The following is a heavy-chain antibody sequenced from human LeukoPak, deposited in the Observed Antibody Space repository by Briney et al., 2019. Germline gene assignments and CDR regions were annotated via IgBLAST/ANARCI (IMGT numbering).Heavy chain of an antibody. CDR2: IYPGDSDT. V-gene: IGHV5-51*01. J-gene: IGHJ3*02. D-gene: IGHD1-26*01. CDR1: GYSFTSYW. Sequence: GESLKISCKGSGYSFTSYWIGWVRQMPGKGLEWMGIIYPGDSDTRYSPSFQGQVTISADKSISTAYLQWSSLKASDTAIYYCARRWGSGSYYAPDAFDIWGQGTMVTVSS. CDR3: ARRWGSGSYYAPDAFDI.